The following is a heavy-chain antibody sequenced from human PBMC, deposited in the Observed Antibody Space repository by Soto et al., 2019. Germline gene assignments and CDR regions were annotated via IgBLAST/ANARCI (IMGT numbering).Heavy chain of an antibody. Sequence: SGPTLVNPTQTLTLTCTFSGFSLSTSGVGVGWIRQPPGKALEWLALISWEDDKRYSPSLKSRLTITKDTSKNPVVLTITNFDPVDTATYYCAHRGVGAGVVPAAGYDAFDIWGQGTMVTVSS. CDR3: AHRGVGAGVVPAAGYDAFDI. J-gene: IGHJ3*02. D-gene: IGHD2-2*01. CDR1: GFSLSTSGVG. CDR2: ISWEDDK. V-gene: IGHV2-5*02.